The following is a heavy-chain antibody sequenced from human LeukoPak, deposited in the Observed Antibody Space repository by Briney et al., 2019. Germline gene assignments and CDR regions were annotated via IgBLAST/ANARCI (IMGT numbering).Heavy chain of an antibody. CDR1: GGSISSSSYY. CDR3: ARYSGSLTWFTP. J-gene: IGHJ5*02. D-gene: IGHD1-26*01. Sequence: SETLSLTCIVSGGSISSSSYYWGWIRQPPGKGLEWIGSIYYSGSTHYNPSLKSRVTISVDTSQSHCSLKPSSVTAADTAVYYCARYSGSLTWFTPWGQATLVTVYS. CDR2: IYYSGST. V-gene: IGHV4-39*07.